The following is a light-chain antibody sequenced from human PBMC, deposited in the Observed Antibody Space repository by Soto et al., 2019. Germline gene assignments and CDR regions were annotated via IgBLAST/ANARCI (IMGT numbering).Light chain of an antibody. CDR1: QGISRW. Sequence: DIQMTQSPSFVSASVGDRVTNTCRASQGISRWLAWYQQRPGKAPELLIYGASSLQSGVPSRFSGSGSGTDLTLTISSLQPEDFATYYCQQANSFPLTFGQGTRLEIK. J-gene: IGKJ5*01. V-gene: IGKV1-12*01. CDR3: QQANSFPLT. CDR2: GAS.